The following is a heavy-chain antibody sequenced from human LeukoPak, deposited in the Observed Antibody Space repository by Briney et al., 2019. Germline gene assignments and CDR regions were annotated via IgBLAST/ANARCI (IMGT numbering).Heavy chain of an antibody. V-gene: IGHV1-2*02. CDR1: GYTFAGHY. CDR3: ARTLYIAAVPGGFDY. CDR2: INPKNAGT. Sequence: ASVKVSCKASGYTFAGHYMHWVRQAPGQGLEWMGWINPKNAGTNFAQRFQGRVTMTRDTSISTVYMELSRLRSDDTALYYCARTLYIAAVPGGFDYWGQGTLVTVSS. D-gene: IGHD6-13*01. J-gene: IGHJ4*02.